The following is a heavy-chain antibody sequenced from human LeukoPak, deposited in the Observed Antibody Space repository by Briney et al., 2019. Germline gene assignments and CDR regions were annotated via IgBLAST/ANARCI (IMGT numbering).Heavy chain of an antibody. Sequence: SVKVSCKASGGTFISYAISWVRQAPGQGLEWMGRIIPILGIANYAQKFQGRVTITADKSTSTAYMELSSLRSEDTAVYYCASPDRGYDYPWGQGTLVTVSS. D-gene: IGHD3-16*01. CDR3: ASPDRGYDYP. CDR1: GGTFISYA. V-gene: IGHV1-69*04. CDR2: IIPILGIA. J-gene: IGHJ5*02.